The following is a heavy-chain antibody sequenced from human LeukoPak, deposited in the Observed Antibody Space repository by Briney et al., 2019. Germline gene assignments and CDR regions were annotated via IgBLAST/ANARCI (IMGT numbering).Heavy chain of an antibody. J-gene: IGHJ4*02. D-gene: IGHD3-10*01. V-gene: IGHV3-23*01. CDR1: GFTFSSYA. Sequence: GGSVRLSCAASGFTFSSYAMSWVRQAPGKGLEWVSAISGSGGSTYYADSVKGRFTISRDNSKNTLYLQMNSLRAEDTAVYYCAKDLSAFGNYGSGILDYWGQGTLVTVSS. CDR3: AKDLSAFGNYGSGILDY. CDR2: ISGSGGST.